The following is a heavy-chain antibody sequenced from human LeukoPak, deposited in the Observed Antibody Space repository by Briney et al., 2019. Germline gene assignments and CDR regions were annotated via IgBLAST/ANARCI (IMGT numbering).Heavy chain of an antibody. D-gene: IGHD3-3*01. Sequence: PSETLSLTCTVSGGSISSSSYYWGWIRQPPGKGLEWIGSIYYSGSTYYNPSLKSRVTISVDTSKNQFSLKLSSVTAADTAVYYCARHFWSGYYTLFDYWGQGTLVTVSS. J-gene: IGHJ4*02. CDR2: IYYSGST. CDR1: GGSISSSSYY. CDR3: ARHFWSGYYTLFDY. V-gene: IGHV4-39*01.